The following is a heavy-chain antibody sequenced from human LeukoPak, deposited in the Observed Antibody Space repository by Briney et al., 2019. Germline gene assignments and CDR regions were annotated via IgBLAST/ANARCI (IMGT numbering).Heavy chain of an antibody. D-gene: IGHD6-19*01. CDR1: GFTFSSYN. Sequence: PGGSLRLSCAASGFTFSSYNMNWVRQAPGKGLEWVSSISSRSNYRYYADSVKGRFTISRDNAKNSMYLQMNSLRVEDTAVYYCARVASSGWYFDYWGQGTLVTVSS. CDR2: ISSRSNYR. V-gene: IGHV3-21*06. J-gene: IGHJ4*02. CDR3: ARVASSGWYFDY.